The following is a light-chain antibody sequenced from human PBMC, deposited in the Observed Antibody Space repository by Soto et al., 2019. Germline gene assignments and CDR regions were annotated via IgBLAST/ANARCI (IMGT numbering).Light chain of an antibody. CDR1: QNIDGW. V-gene: IGKV1-5*01. Sequence: DIQMTQSPSTLSAYVGDRVTITCRASQNIDGWLAWYQQKPGQAPKLLIYDASSLETGVSSRFSGSGSGAEFTLTISSLQPADFATYYCQQYNDNSFFGQGTKLEIK. CDR3: QQYNDNSF. CDR2: DAS. J-gene: IGKJ2*01.